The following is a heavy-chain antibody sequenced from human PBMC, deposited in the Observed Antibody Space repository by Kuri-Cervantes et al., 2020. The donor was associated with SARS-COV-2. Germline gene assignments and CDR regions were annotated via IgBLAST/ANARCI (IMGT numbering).Heavy chain of an antibody. CDR1: GFTFSDYY. CDR2: ISSSGSTI. Sequence: GGSLRLSCAASGFTFSDYYMSWIRQAPGKGLEWVSYISSSGSTIYYADSVKGRFTISRDNSKNTLYLQMNSLRAEDTAVYYCARPFSGSYSDLFDYWGQGTLVTVSS. V-gene: IGHV3-11*04. CDR3: ARPFSGSYSDLFDY. D-gene: IGHD1-26*01. J-gene: IGHJ4*02.